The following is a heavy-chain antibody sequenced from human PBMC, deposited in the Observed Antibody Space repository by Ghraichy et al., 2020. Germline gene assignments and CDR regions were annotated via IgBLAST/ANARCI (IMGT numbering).Heavy chain of an antibody. CDR1: GFTFSTYA. CDR3: ARGGIFYGSGSFDY. V-gene: IGHV3-64*01. J-gene: IGHJ4*02. Sequence: GGSLRLSCVASGFTFSTYAMHWVRQAPGKGLEYVSAITGNGNGTYYANSVKGSFTISRDNSMNTLHLQMGSLRAEDMDLYYCARGGIFYGSGSFDYWGQGTLVTGSS. D-gene: IGHD3-10*01. CDR2: ITGNGNGT.